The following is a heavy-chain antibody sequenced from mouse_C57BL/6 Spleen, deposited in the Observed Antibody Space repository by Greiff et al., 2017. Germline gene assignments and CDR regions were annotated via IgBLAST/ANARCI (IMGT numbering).Heavy chain of an antibody. V-gene: IGHV1-22*01. CDR2: INPNNGGT. CDR3: ASGVPYAMDY. J-gene: IGHJ4*01. CDR1: GYTFTDYN. Sequence: EVQLQQSGPELVKHGASVKMSCKASGYTFTDYNMHWVKQSHGKSLEWIGYINPNNGGTSYNQKFKGKATLTVNKSSSTAYMELRSLTSEDSAVYYCASGVPYAMDYWGQGTSVTVSS.